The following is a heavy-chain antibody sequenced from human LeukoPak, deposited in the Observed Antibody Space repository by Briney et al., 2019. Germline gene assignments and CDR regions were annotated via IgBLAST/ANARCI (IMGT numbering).Heavy chain of an antibody. J-gene: IGHJ4*02. Sequence: SETLSLTCTVSGGSISSYYWSWIRQPPGKGLEWIGYIYYSGSTNYNPSLKSRVTISVDTSKNQFSLKLSSVTAADTAVYYCARAVRYFDWLFPYYFDYWGPETLVTVSS. CDR1: GGSISSYY. CDR3: ARAVRYFDWLFPYYFDY. D-gene: IGHD3-9*01. CDR2: IYYSGST. V-gene: IGHV4-59*01.